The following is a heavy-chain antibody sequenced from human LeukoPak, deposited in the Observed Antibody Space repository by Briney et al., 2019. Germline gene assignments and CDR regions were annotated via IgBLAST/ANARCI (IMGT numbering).Heavy chain of an antibody. Sequence: GGSLRLSCAASGFTFSSYAMSWVRQAPGKGLEWVSAISGSGGSTYYADSVKGRFTISRDNSKNTLFLQMNILRAGDTAVYYCAKDCGGECYAPDYWGQGTLVTVSS. V-gene: IGHV3-23*01. D-gene: IGHD2-21*01. CDR1: GFTFSSYA. CDR2: ISGSGGST. J-gene: IGHJ4*02. CDR3: AKDCGGECYAPDY.